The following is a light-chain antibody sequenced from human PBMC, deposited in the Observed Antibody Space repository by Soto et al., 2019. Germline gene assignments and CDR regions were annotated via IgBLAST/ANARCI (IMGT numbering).Light chain of an antibody. V-gene: IGLV2-8*02. CDR2: EIS. CDR3: QSYDSSLSAHYV. J-gene: IGLJ1*01. Sequence: SVLTQPASANRFPGQSVTISNPGTSSDVGAYNYVSWYQQLPGTAPKLIIYEISNRPSGVPDRFSGSKSGTSASLAITGLQADDEADYYCQSYDSSLSAHYVFGTGTKVTVL. CDR1: SSDVGAYNY.